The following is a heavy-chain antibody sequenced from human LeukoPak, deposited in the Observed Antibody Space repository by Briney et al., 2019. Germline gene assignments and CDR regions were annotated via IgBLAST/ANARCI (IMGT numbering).Heavy chain of an antibody. Sequence: ASVKVSCKASGYTFTGYYMHWVRQAPGQGLEWMGWINPNSGGTNYAQKFQGWVIMTRDTSISTAYMELSRLRSDDTAVYYCARGLNYYGSGSYRDWFDPWGQGTLVTVSS. CDR1: GYTFTGYY. D-gene: IGHD3-10*01. V-gene: IGHV1-2*04. J-gene: IGHJ5*02. CDR3: ARGLNYYGSGSYRDWFDP. CDR2: INPNSGGT.